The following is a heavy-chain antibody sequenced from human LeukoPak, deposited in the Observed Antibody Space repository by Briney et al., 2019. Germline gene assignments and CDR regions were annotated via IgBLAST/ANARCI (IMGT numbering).Heavy chain of an antibody. CDR1: GGSISSYY. CDR2: IYTSGGT. D-gene: IGHD3-16*01. J-gene: IGHJ3*02. V-gene: IGHV4-4*07. Sequence: SETLSLTCTVSGGSISSYYWSWIRQPAGKGLEWIGRIYTSGGTNYNPSLKSRVTSSVDTSKNQFSLKLSSVTAADTAVYYCALLGVWDPDDAFDIWGQGTMVTVSS. CDR3: ALLGVWDPDDAFDI.